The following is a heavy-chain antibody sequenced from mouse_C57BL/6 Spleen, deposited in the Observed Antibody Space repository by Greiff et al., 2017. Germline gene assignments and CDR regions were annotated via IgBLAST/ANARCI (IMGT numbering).Heavy chain of an antibody. CDR2: IWSGGST. J-gene: IGHJ1*03. Sequence: QVHVKQSGPGLVQPSQSLSITCTVSGFSLTSYGVHWVRQSPGKGLEWLGVIWSGGSTDYNAAFISRLSISKDNSKSQVFFKMNSLQADDTAIYYCARNINGYYGYFDVWGTGTTVTVSS. V-gene: IGHV2-2*01. CDR1: GFSLTSYG. CDR3: ARNINGYYGYFDV. D-gene: IGHD2-2*01.